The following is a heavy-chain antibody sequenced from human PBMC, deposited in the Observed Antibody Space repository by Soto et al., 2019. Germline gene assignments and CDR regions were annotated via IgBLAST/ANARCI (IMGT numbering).Heavy chain of an antibody. J-gene: IGHJ4*02. V-gene: IGHV3-7*01. Sequence: GGSLRLSCAASGFTFSSYWMSWVRQAPGKGLEWVANIKQDGSEKYYVDSVKGRFTISRDNAKNSLYLQMNSLRAEDTAVYYCARDPNCSGGSCYSAGYFDYWGQGTLVTVSS. CDR3: ARDPNCSGGSCYSAGYFDY. CDR1: GFTFSSYW. D-gene: IGHD2-15*01. CDR2: IKQDGSEK.